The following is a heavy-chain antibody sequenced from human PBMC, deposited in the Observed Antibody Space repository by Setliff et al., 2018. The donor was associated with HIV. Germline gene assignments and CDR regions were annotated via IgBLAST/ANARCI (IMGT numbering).Heavy chain of an antibody. V-gene: IGHV4-39*01. CDR3: TRQGRGDPGLATTRLDY. Sequence: SETLSLTCSVSGDSFSTSSYFWGWVRQSPGKGLEWIGNIYYTGFTYSSPSLKGRVIMSIDTSKSQSSLNLTSVTDSDTAVYYCTRQGRGDPGLATTRLDYWGQGKLVTVSS. CDR1: GDSFSTSSYF. CDR2: IYYTGFT. D-gene: IGHD1-1*01. J-gene: IGHJ4*02.